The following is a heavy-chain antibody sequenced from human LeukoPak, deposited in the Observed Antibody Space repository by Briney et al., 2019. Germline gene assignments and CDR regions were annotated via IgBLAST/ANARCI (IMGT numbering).Heavy chain of an antibody. D-gene: IGHD3-16*01. J-gene: IGHJ5*02. Sequence: ASVKVCCKDSGHIFTGYYIHWVRQAPGQGLEWMAWIHAETGVTYYAQKFQGRVTLTRDTSISTDYMELTRLRSDDTAIYYCTGDWLNKAYDPWGQGTLVTVSS. CDR3: TGDWLNKAYDP. V-gene: IGHV1-2*02. CDR1: GHIFTGYY. CDR2: IHAETGVT.